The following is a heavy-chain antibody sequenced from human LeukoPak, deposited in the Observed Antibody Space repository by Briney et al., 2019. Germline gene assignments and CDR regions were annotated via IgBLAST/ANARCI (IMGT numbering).Heavy chain of an antibody. V-gene: IGHV3-30*04. CDR2: ISYDGSNK. Sequence: PGGSLRLSRAASGFTFSSYAMHWVRQAPGKGLEWVAVISYDGSNKYYADSVKGRFTISRDNSKNTLYLQMNSLRAEDTAVYYCARDSYAAGSFDYWGQGTLVTVSS. J-gene: IGHJ4*02. D-gene: IGHD6-13*01. CDR3: ARDSYAAGSFDY. CDR1: GFTFSSYA.